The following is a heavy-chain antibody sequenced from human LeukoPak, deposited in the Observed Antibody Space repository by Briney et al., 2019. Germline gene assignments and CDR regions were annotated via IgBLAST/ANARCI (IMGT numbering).Heavy chain of an antibody. CDR3: AKASEAVVVVAAITPVFDY. J-gene: IGHJ4*02. CDR2: ISGSGGST. CDR1: GFTFSSYA. V-gene: IGHV3-23*01. D-gene: IGHD2-15*01. Sequence: GGSLRLSCAVSGFTFSSYAMSWVRQAPGKGLEWFSAISGSGGSTYYADYVKGRFTISRDNSKNTLYLQMTSLRAEDTAVYYCAKASEAVVVVAAITPVFDYWGQGTLVTVSS.